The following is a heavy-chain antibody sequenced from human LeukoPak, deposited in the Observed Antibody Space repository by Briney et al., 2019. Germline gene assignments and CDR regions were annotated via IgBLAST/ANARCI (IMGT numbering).Heavy chain of an antibody. D-gene: IGHD3-3*01. CDR3: ARESRLGVVIA. V-gene: IGHV4-38-2*02. Sequence: PSETLSLTCTVSGFSISSDYYWGWIRQPPGKGLEWLGSVSHSGITYYNLSLNSRVTISVDTSSNQFSLKVNSVTAADTAVYYCARESRLGVVIAWGQGTLVTVSS. CDR2: VSHSGIT. CDR1: GFSISSDYY. J-gene: IGHJ5*02.